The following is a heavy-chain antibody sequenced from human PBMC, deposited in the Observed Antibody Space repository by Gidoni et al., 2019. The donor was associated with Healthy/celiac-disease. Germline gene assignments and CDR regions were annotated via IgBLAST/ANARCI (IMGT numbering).Heavy chain of an antibody. CDR1: GGSISSYY. J-gene: IGHJ4*02. V-gene: IGHV4-59*08. CDR3: ASWGSGGYYFDY. D-gene: IGHD3-10*01. Sequence: QVQLQESGPGLVKTSETLSLTCTVSGGSISSYYWSWIRQPPGKGLEWIGYIYYSGSTNYPPSLKSRVPISVDTSKNQFSLKLSSVTAADTAVYYCASWGSGGYYFDYWGQGTLVTVSS. CDR2: IYYSGST.